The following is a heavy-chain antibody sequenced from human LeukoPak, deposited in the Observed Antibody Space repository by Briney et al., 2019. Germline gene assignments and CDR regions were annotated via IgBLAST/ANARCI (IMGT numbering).Heavy chain of an antibody. V-gene: IGHV1-18*01. J-gene: IGHJ6*03. CDR2: ISAYNGNT. D-gene: IGHD3-9*01. CDR1: GYTFTSYG. CDR3: ARAPLRDYDILTGPSYYYYMDV. Sequence: GASVKVSCKASGYTFTSYGISWVRQAPGQGLEWMGWISAYNGNTNYAQKFQGRVTITADESTSTAYMELSSLRSEDTAVYYCARAPLRDYDILTGPSYYYYMDVWGKGTTVTISS.